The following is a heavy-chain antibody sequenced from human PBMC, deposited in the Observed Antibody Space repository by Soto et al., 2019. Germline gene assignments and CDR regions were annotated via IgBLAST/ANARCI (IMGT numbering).Heavy chain of an antibody. CDR3: AREALSRSTGTYYFYGMDV. CDR1: GFTLRGYT. D-gene: IGHD2-2*01. CDR2: ISSSSGDI. J-gene: IGHJ6*02. Sequence: EVQLVESGGGLVKPGESLRVSCAASGFTLRGYTMSWVRQAPWKGLEWVSSISSSSGDIYYADSLKGRFTISRDNAKNSLTLQVNSLRAEDTAVYYCAREALSRSTGTYYFYGMDVWGQGTTVTVSS. V-gene: IGHV3-21*01.